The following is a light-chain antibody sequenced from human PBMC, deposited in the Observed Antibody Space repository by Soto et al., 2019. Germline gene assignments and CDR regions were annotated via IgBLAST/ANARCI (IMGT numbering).Light chain of an antibody. J-gene: IGKJ4*01. CDR3: QQYNNWPPLT. V-gene: IGKV3-15*01. CDR1: QSVSSK. CDR2: GAS. Sequence: EIAMTQSPATLSVSPGERATLSCRASQSVSSKLAWYQQKPGQAPRLLIYGASNRATGVPARFSGSGSGTEFSLTISSLQSEDFAIYYCQQYNNWPPLTFGGGTKLEIK.